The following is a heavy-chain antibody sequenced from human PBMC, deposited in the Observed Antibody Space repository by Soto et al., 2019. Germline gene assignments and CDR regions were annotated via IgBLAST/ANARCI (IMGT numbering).Heavy chain of an antibody. J-gene: IGHJ1*01. V-gene: IGHV3-30*03. CDR3: ARDRIAVAGNPEYFQH. CDR2: ISYDGSNK. Sequence: PGGSLRLSCAASGFTFSTYGMHWVRQAPGKGLEWVAVISYDGSNKYYADSVKGRLTISRDNSKNTLYLQMNSLRAEDTAVYYCARDRIAVAGNPEYFQHWGQGTLVTVSS. CDR1: GFTFSTYG. D-gene: IGHD6-19*01.